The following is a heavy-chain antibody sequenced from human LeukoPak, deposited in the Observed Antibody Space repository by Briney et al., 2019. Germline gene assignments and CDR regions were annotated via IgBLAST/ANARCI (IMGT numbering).Heavy chain of an antibody. CDR3: ARSGGYYDSSRAFDY. Sequence: SETLSLTCTVSGGSISSNYWSWIRQPPGKGLEWIGGIYYSGSTYYNPSLKSRVTISVDTSKNQFSLKLSSVTAADTAVYYCARSGGYYDSSRAFDYWGQGTLVTVSS. J-gene: IGHJ4*02. CDR2: IYYSGST. D-gene: IGHD3-22*01. CDR1: GGSISSNY. V-gene: IGHV4-59*05.